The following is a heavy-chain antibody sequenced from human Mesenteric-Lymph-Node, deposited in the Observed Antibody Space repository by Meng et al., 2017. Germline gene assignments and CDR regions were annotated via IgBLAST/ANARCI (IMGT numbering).Heavy chain of an antibody. Sequence: GESLKISCAASGFTFSSYGMHWVRQAPGKGLEWVAVIWYDGSNKYYADSVKGRFTISRDNSKNTLYLQMNSLRAEDTAVYYCAGPITMVRGAGYYYYGMDVWGQGTTVTVSS. D-gene: IGHD3-10*01. CDR2: IWYDGSNK. J-gene: IGHJ6*02. CDR1: GFTFSSYG. CDR3: AGPITMVRGAGYYYYGMDV. V-gene: IGHV3-33*01.